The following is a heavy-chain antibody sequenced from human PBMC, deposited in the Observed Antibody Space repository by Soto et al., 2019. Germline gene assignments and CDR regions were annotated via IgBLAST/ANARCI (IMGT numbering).Heavy chain of an antibody. Sequence: PGESLKISCKGSGYSFTNYWIGWVRQMPGKGLEWMGIIYPGDSDTRYSPSFQGQVTISADKSISTAYLQWSSLKASDTAMYYCVIPPTRGPGGYYYFHYWGQGTLVTVSS. D-gene: IGHD3-22*01. CDR3: VIPPTRGPGGYYYFHY. J-gene: IGHJ4*02. CDR2: IYPGDSDT. CDR1: GYSFTNYW. V-gene: IGHV5-51*01.